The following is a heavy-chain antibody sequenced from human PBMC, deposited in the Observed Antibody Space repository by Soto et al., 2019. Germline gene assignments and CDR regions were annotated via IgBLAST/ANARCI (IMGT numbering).Heavy chain of an antibody. J-gene: IGHJ4*02. V-gene: IGHV4-59*08. CDR3: ARRVGAVAGTGYYFDY. Sequence: SETLSLTCTVSGGSISSYYWSWIRQPPGKGLEWIGYIYYSGSTNYNPSLKSRVTISVDTSKNQFSLKLSSVTAADTAVYYCARRVGAVAGTGYYFDYWGQGTLVTVSS. CDR2: IYYSGST. D-gene: IGHD6-19*01. CDR1: GGSISSYY.